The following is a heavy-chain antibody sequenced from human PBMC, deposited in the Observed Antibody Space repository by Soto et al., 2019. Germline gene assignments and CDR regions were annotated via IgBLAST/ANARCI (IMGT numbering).Heavy chain of an antibody. CDR3: AKSRAYGGATDFDL. V-gene: IGHV3-23*01. Sequence: EVQLLESGGGLVQPGGSLRLSCAGSGFTLSNHAMSWVRQSPGRGLEWLSSLSGSGGTTYYAPSVRGRFAISRDTSTTTLFLQMNDLRADDTATYFCAKSRAYGGATDFDLWGQGTLVTVSS. J-gene: IGHJ4*02. D-gene: IGHD3-16*01. CDR1: GFTLSNHA. CDR2: LSGSGGTT.